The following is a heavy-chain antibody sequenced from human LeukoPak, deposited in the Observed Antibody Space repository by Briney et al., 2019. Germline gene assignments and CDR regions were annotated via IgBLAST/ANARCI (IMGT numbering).Heavy chain of an antibody. D-gene: IGHD1-26*01. Sequence: SETLSLTCTVSGGSMSSYYWSWIRQPPGKGLEWIGYIYYRGSTNYNPSLKSRVTISVDTSKNQFSLKLSSVTAADTAVYYCARHSVSWFDPWGQGTLVTVSS. CDR2: IYYRGST. CDR3: ARHSVSWFDP. V-gene: IGHV4-59*08. J-gene: IGHJ5*02. CDR1: GGSMSSYY.